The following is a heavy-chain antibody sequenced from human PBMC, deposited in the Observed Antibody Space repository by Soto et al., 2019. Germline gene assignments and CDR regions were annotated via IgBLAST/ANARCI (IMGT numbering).Heavy chain of an antibody. CDR3: TRPYYHFWSGYVDAFDI. CDR2: MRSKAISYAT. D-gene: IGHD3-3*01. Sequence: EVQLVESGGGLVQPGGSLKLSCAASGFTFSGSAMHWVRQASGKGLEWVGRMRSKAISYATAYAASVKGRFTISRDDSKNTAYLQMNSLKTEDTAVYYCTRPYYHFWSGYVDAFDIWGQGTMVTVSS. CDR1: GFTFSGSA. V-gene: IGHV3-73*01. J-gene: IGHJ3*02.